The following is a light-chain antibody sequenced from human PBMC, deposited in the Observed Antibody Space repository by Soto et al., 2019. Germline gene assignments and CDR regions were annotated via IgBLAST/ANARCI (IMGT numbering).Light chain of an antibody. V-gene: IGKV3D-20*01. Sequence: IVLTQSPATLSLSPGERATLSCGASQSLNTNFIAWYQKKPGLAPRLLIFDASFRAPGIPDRFSGSGSGNAFSLTIRRLEPYDSAVYFCHHFAAPPTFGGGTELEIK. J-gene: IGKJ4*01. CDR1: QSLNTNF. CDR2: DAS. CDR3: HHFAAPPT.